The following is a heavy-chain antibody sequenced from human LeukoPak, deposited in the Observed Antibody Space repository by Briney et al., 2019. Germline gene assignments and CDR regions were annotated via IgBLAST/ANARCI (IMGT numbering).Heavy chain of an antibody. V-gene: IGHV4-34*01. CDR3: ARYVVYGSGKYYFDY. Sequence: SETLSLTCAVYGGSFSGYYWSWIRQPPGKGLEWIGEINHSGSTNYSPSLKSRVTISVDTSKNQFSLKLSSVTAADTAVYYCARYVVYGSGKYYFDYWGQGTLVTVSS. CDR2: INHSGST. D-gene: IGHD3-10*01. J-gene: IGHJ4*02. CDR1: GGSFSGYY.